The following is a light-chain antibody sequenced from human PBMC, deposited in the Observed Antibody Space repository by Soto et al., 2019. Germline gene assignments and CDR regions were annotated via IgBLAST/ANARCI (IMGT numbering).Light chain of an antibody. V-gene: IGKV3-20*01. J-gene: IGKJ5*01. CDR2: GAS. CDR3: QQYGSSPIT. CDR1: QFVSSRY. Sequence: EIVITPSPGTLSLSTGDSATLLCRASQFVSSRYLAWYQQKPGQAPRLLIYGASSRATGIPDRFSGSGSGTDFTLTITPLEPEDFAVYFCQQYGSSPITFGQGARLEIK.